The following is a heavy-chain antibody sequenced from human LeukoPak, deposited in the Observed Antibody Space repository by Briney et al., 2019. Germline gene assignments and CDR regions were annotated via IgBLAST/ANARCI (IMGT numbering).Heavy chain of an antibody. Sequence: PSETLSLTCTVSGGSISSYYWSRIRQPPGKGLEWIGSIYYTGSSNYNPSLESRVTMSIDTSNNQFSLKLKSVTSADTAVYYCARMVGQLIEYCFDYWGRGTLVTVSS. CDR2: IYYTGSS. D-gene: IGHD1/OR15-1a*01. CDR1: GGSISSYY. CDR3: ARMVGQLIEYCFDY. J-gene: IGHJ4*02. V-gene: IGHV4-59*01.